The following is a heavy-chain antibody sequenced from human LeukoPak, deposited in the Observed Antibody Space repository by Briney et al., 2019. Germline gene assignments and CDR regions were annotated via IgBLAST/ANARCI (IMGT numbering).Heavy chain of an antibody. J-gene: IGHJ4*02. D-gene: IGHD6-19*01. CDR2: IKEDGSET. CDR3: ASQFWWAAVAGTTLDY. Sequence: GGSLRLSCIASGFTFSTYWMSWVRQAPGGGLEWVAHIKEDGSETYYVDSVKGRFTISRDNAKISLYLQMNSLRAEDTAVYYCASQFWWAAVAGTTLDYWGQGTLVTVSS. V-gene: IGHV3-7*05. CDR1: GFTFSTYW.